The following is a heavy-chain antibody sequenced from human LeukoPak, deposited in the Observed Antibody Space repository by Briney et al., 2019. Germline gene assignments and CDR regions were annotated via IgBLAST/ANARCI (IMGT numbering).Heavy chain of an antibody. CDR1: GGSISSYY. V-gene: IGHV4-59*01. Sequence: SETLSLTCTVSGGSISSYYWSWIRQPPGKGLEWIGYIYYSGSSNYNPSLKSRVTISVDTSKNQFSLKLSSVTAADTAVYYCATFHSSSWYLDYWGQGTLVTVSS. CDR3: ATFHSSSWYLDY. J-gene: IGHJ4*02. CDR2: IYYSGSS. D-gene: IGHD6-13*01.